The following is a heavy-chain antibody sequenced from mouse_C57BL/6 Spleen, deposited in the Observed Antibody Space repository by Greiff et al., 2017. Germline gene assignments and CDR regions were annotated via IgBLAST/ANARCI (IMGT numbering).Heavy chain of an antibody. CDR3: ARSITTVVANPFAY. CDR1: GYTFTSYW. CDR2: INPSNGGT. V-gene: IGHV1-53*01. Sequence: QVQLQQSGTELVKPGASVKLSCKASGYTFTSYWMHWVKQRPGQGLEWIGNINPSNGGTNYNEKFKSKATLTVDKSSSTAYMQLSSLTSEDSAVYYCARSITTVVANPFAYWGQGTLVTVSA. D-gene: IGHD1-1*01. J-gene: IGHJ3*01.